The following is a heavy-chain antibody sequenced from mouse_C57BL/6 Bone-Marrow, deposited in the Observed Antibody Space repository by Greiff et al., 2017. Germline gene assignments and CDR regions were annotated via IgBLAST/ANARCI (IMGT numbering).Heavy chain of an antibody. D-gene: IGHD6-1*01. V-gene: IGHV14-1*01. CDR1: GFNIKDYY. CDR2: IDPEDGDT. J-gene: IGHJ1*03. Sequence: DVQLQESGAELVRPGASVKLSCTASGFNIKDYYMHWVKQRPEQGLEWIGRIDPEDGDTEYAPKFQGKATMTADTSSNTAYLQLSSLTSEDTAVYYCPLCGPNWYFDVWGTGTTVTVSS. CDR3: PLCGPNWYFDV.